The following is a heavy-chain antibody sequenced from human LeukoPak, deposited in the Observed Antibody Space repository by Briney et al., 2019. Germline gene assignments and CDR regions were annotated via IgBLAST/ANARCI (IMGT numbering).Heavy chain of an antibody. V-gene: IGHV3-21*01. D-gene: IGHD3-22*01. Sequence: GGSLRLSCAASGFTFSTYTVNWVRQPPGKGLEWVSSITTSSSYIYYADSVKGRFTISRDNAKNSLYLQMNSLRAEDTAVYYCARHVVALGFDYWGQGTLVTVSS. J-gene: IGHJ4*02. CDR2: ITTSSSYI. CDR1: GFTFSTYT. CDR3: ARHVVALGFDY.